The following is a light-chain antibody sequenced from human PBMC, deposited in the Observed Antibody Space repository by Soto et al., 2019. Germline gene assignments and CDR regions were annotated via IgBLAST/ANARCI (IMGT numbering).Light chain of an antibody. CDR3: LHRADWTKIT. Sequence: EIVVEQSPSTLSLSRGGRGTLSCRARQSVSNYLAWYQQKPGQAPRLLIYPASARATGIPAPSSGSGSGTDFTLTLTSLDPEDFGISYCLHRADWTKITFGQGTRLEIK. J-gene: IGKJ5*01. CDR1: QSVSNY. CDR2: PAS. V-gene: IGKV3-11*01.